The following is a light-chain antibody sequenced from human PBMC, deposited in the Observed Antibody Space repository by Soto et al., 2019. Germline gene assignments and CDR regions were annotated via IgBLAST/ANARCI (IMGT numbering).Light chain of an antibody. CDR3: QQSYNTPRT. Sequence: DIQMTQSPSSLSASVGDRVTITCRASQTIGTYSNWYQQKPGKAPKLLIYATSNLQSGVPSRFSGSGSGTDFTLTISSLQPEDFATYSCQQSYNTPRTFGQGTKLEI. CDR1: QTIGTY. V-gene: IGKV1-39*01. CDR2: ATS. J-gene: IGKJ2*02.